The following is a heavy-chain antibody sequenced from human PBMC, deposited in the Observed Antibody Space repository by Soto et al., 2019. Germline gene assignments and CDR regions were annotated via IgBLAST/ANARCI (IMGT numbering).Heavy chain of an antibody. J-gene: IGHJ4*02. V-gene: IGHV3-23*01. CDR3: ASRNYYDRTYYWDYFDY. Sequence: EVQLLESGGGLVQPGGSLRLSCAASGFTFSSYAMSWVRQAPGKGLEWVSAMGGSGGSTFYADSVKGRFTISRDNAKNTLDLQMNSLRAEDTAVECCASRNYYDRTYYWDYFDYWGQGTLVTVS. D-gene: IGHD3-22*01. CDR2: MGGSGGST. CDR1: GFTFSSYA.